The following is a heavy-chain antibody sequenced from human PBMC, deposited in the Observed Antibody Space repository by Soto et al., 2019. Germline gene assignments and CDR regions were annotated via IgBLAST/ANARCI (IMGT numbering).Heavy chain of an antibody. V-gene: IGHV1-24*01. CDR1: GYTLTELS. CDR3: AHDIPLRL. CDR2: FDPEDGEE. D-gene: IGHD3-9*01. Sequence: ASVKVSCKVSGYTLTELSMQRVRQAPGKGLEWMGGFDPEDGEEMYAQKFQGRVTMTEDTSTDTAYMELSGLRSDDTGVYYCAHDIPLRLWGQGTLLTVSS. J-gene: IGHJ4*02.